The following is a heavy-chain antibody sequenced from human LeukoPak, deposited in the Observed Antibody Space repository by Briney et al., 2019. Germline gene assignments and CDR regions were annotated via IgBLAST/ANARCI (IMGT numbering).Heavy chain of an antibody. V-gene: IGHV3-74*01. CDR1: GFTFSNYW. CDR2: ISSDGTNT. J-gene: IGHJ4*02. CDR3: ARDPGHSNYINDY. D-gene: IGHD4-11*01. Sequence: PGGSLRLSCAASGFTFSNYWMHWVRQSPGKGLVWVSRISSDGTNTNYADSVKGRFTISRDNAENTLYLQMTSLRAEDTAAYYCARDPGHSNYINDYWGQGTLVTVSS.